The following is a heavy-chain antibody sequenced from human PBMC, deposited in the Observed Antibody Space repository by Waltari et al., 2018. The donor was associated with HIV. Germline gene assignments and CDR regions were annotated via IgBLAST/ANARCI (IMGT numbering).Heavy chain of an antibody. CDR1: GDSFSTSF. CDR3: GREAGYCSAGRCYSEEH. Sequence: QVHLQQWGAGLLKPSETLSLTCAVYGDSFSTSFWSWIRQSPGKGLELIGETHNTGSTNYNSSLRCRVTISEDPSKNQAALKLTSVTAADTANYYCGREAGYCSAGRCYSEEHWGQGTLVAVSP. V-gene: IGHV4-34*01. J-gene: IGHJ4*02. CDR2: THNTGST. D-gene: IGHD2-15*01.